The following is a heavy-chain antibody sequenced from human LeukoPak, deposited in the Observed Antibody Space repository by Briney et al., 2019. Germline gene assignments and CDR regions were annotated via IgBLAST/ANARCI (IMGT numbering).Heavy chain of an antibody. Sequence: GGSLRLSCATSGFTFSSYAMSWVRQAPGKGLGWVSAISGSGGSTYYADSVKGRFTISRDNSKNTLYLQMNSLRAEDTAVYYCAKIEGYGDYPYDAFDIWGQGTMVTVSS. V-gene: IGHV3-23*01. CDR2: ISGSGGST. D-gene: IGHD4-17*01. J-gene: IGHJ3*02. CDR3: AKIEGYGDYPYDAFDI. CDR1: GFTFSSYA.